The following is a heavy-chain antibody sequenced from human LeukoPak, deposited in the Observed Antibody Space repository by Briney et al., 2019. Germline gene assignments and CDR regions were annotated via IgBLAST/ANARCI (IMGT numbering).Heavy chain of an antibody. CDR2: ISYDGSNK. V-gene: IGHV3-30*18. CDR1: GFTFSSYG. J-gene: IGHJ4*02. CDR3: AKENTAMVLY. Sequence: PGRSLRLSCAASGFTFSSYGMHWVRQAPGKGLEWVAVISYDGSNKYYADSVKGRFTISRDNSKNTLYLQMNSLRAEDTAVYYCAKENTAMVLYWGQGTLVTVSS. D-gene: IGHD5-18*01.